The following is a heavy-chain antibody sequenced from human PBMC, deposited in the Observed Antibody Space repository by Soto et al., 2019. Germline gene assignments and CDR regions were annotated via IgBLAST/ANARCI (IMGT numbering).Heavy chain of an antibody. V-gene: IGHV4-30-4*08. D-gene: IGHD3-3*01. J-gene: IGHJ4*02. Sequence: SETLSLTCTVSGGSISSGDYHWSWIRQPPGKGLEWIGFVYYTGNTYYNPSLKSRVTISVDTSKNQFSLKLSSVTAADTAVYYCARSDFWSGYYTDYRGQGTLVTVSS. CDR3: ARSDFWSGYYTDY. CDR2: VYYTGNT. CDR1: GGSISSGDYH.